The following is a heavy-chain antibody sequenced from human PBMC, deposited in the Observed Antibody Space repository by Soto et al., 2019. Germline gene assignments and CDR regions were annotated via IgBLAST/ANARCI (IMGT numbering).Heavy chain of an antibody. J-gene: IGHJ6*03. Sequence: QVQLQESGPGLVKPSETLSLTCTVSGGSISSYYWSWIRQPPGKGLEWIGYIYYSGSTNYNPSLKSRVTISVDTSKSQFSLKLSSVTAADTAVYYCARVATTVTDYYYYYYMDVWGKGTTVTVSS. V-gene: IGHV4-59*08. CDR2: IYYSGST. CDR3: ARVATTVTDYYYYYYMDV. CDR1: GGSISSYY. D-gene: IGHD4-17*01.